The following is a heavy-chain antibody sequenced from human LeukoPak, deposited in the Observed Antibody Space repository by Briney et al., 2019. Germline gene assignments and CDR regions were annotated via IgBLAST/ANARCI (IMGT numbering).Heavy chain of an antibody. V-gene: IGHV4-59*01. CDR3: ARGGYYGSGNDFRFDP. D-gene: IGHD3-10*01. Sequence: MPSETLSLTCTVSGGSISSYYWSWIRQPPGKGLEWIGYIYYSGSTNYNPSLKSRVTISVDTSKNQFSLKLSSVSPADTAVYYCARGGYYGSGNDFRFDPWGQGTLVTVSS. J-gene: IGHJ5*02. CDR1: GGSISSYY. CDR2: IYYSGST.